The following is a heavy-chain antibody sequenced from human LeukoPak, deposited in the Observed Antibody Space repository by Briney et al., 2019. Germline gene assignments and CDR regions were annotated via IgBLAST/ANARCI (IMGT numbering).Heavy chain of an antibody. CDR2: INPNSGGT. CDR1: GYTFTSYD. J-gene: IGHJ4*02. CDR3: ARGLIAVAGQGEVDY. D-gene: IGHD6-19*01. V-gene: IGHV1-2*04. Sequence: GASVKVSCKASGYTFTSYDINWVRQAPGQGLEWMGWINPNSGGTNYAQKFQGWVTMTRDTSISTAYMELSRLRSDDTAVYYCARGLIAVAGQGEVDYWGQGTLVTVSS.